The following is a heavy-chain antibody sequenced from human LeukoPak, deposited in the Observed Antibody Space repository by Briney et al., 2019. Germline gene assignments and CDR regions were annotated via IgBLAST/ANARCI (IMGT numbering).Heavy chain of an antibody. Sequence: ASVKVSCKASGYTFTSYGISWVRQAPGQGLEWMGRISAYNGNTNYAQKLQGRVTMTTDTSTSTAYMELRSLRSDDTAVYHCARDHKYSGYDWGPGYYYMDVWGKGTTVTVSS. J-gene: IGHJ6*03. CDR2: ISAYNGNT. CDR3: ARDHKYSGYDWGPGYYYMDV. V-gene: IGHV1-18*01. D-gene: IGHD5-12*01. CDR1: GYTFTSYG.